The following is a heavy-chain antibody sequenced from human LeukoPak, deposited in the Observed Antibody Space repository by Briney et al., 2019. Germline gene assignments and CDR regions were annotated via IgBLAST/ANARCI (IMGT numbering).Heavy chain of an antibody. CDR2: IKQDGSEK. CDR3: VRDFRFLDDG. V-gene: IGHV3-7*01. J-gene: IGHJ4*02. CDR1: GFTLSTYW. Sequence: GGSLRLSCAASGFTLSTYWMTWVRQAPGKGLEWVANIKQDGSEKYYADSVKGRFTISRDNAKNSLYLQMNSLRAEDTAMYYCVRDFRFLDDGWGQGSLVTVSS. D-gene: IGHD3-3*01.